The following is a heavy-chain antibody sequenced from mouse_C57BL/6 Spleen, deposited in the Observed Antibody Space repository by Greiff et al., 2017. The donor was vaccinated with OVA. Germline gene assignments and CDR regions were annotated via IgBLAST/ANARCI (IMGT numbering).Heavy chain of an antibody. CDR3: ARHEESQSLYYDYDGGYFDY. D-gene: IGHD2-4*01. CDR2: FYPGSGSI. V-gene: IGHV1-62-2*01. CDR1: GYTFTEYT. Sequence: QVQLQQSGAELVKPGASVKLSCKASGYTFTEYTIHWVKQRSGQGLEWIGWFYPGSGSIKYNEKFKEKATLTADKSSSTVYMELSRLTSEDSAVYFCARHEESQSLYYDYDGGYFDYWGQGTTLTVSS. J-gene: IGHJ2*01.